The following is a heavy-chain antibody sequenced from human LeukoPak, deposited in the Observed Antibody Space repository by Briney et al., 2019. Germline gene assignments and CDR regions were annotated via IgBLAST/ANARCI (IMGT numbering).Heavy chain of an antibody. CDR1: GGSISSYY. Sequence: SETLSLTCTVSGGSISSYYWSWIRQPPGKGLEWIGYIYYSGSTNYNPSLKSRVTISVDTSKNQFSLKLSSVTAADTAVYYCARVGDYGDYFGYWGQGTLVTVSS. D-gene: IGHD4-17*01. CDR2: IYYSGST. V-gene: IGHV4-59*12. CDR3: ARVGDYGDYFGY. J-gene: IGHJ4*02.